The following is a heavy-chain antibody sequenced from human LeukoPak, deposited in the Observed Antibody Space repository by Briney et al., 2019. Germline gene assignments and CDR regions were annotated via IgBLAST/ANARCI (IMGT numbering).Heavy chain of an antibody. V-gene: IGHV1-8*01. J-gene: IGHJ6*03. D-gene: IGHD6-19*01. Sequence: ASVKVSCKASGYTFTSYDFNWVRQATGPGLEWMGWMNPNSGNTGYAQKFQGRVTMTRNTSISTAYMELSSLRSEDTAVYYCARVISGWYLYYYYYMDVWGKGTTVTVSS. CDR1: GYTFTSYD. CDR2: MNPNSGNT. CDR3: ARVISGWYLYYYYYMDV.